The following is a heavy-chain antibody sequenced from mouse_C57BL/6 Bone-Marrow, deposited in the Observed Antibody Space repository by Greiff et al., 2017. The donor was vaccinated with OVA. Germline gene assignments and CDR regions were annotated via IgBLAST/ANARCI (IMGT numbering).Heavy chain of an antibody. J-gene: IGHJ2*01. V-gene: IGHV1-26*01. CDR2: LNPNNGGT. D-gene: IGHD2-2*01. Sequence: EVQLQQSGPELVKPGASVKISCKASGYTFTDYYMNWVKQSHGKSLEWIGDLNPNNGGTSYNQKFKGKATLTVDKSSSTAYMELRSLTSEDSAVYYCARSGLRQGAYYFDYWGQGTTLTVSS. CDR3: ARSGLRQGAYYFDY. CDR1: GYTFTDYY.